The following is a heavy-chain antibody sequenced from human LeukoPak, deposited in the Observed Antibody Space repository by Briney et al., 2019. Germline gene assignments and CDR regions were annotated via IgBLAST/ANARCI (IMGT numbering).Heavy chain of an antibody. J-gene: IGHJ4*02. V-gene: IGHV3-23*01. CDR3: AKCLGDSCYSSLDN. CDR1: GFTFSSYA. D-gene: IGHD2-15*01. Sequence: PGGSLRLSCAASGFTFSSYAMSWVRQGPGKGLEWVSAISGSGGSTYRADSVKGRFTISRDNYKNTLSLQMNSLRAEDTAVYYCAKCLGDSCYSSLDNWGQGTLVTVSS. CDR2: ISGSGGST.